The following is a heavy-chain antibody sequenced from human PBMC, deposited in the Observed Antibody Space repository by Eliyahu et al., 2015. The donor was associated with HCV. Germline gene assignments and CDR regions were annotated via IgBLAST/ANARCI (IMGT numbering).Heavy chain of an antibody. Sequence: EVQLVESGGGLVKPGGSLRLSCAASXFXFSXAWMSWVRQAPGKGLEWVGRIKTKTDGGTTDYGAPVKGRFTISRDDSENTLYLQMNTLKTEDTAVYYCTTDQSPGVLEWLPPFDYWGLGTLVTVSS. CDR2: IKTKTDGGTT. CDR3: TTDQSPGVLEWLPPFDY. D-gene: IGHD3-3*01. J-gene: IGHJ4*02. CDR1: XFXFSXAW. V-gene: IGHV3-15*01.